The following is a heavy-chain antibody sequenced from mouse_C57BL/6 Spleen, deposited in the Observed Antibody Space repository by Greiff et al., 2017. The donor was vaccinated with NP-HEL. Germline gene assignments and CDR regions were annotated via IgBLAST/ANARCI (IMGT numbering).Heavy chain of an antibody. D-gene: IGHD4-1*01. V-gene: IGHV1-82*01. CDR1: GYAFSSSW. J-gene: IGHJ4*01. CDR2: IYPGDGDT. CDR3: APLTGGAMDY. Sequence: VQLQQSGPELVKPGASVKISCKASGYAFSSSWMNWVKQRPGKGLEWIGRIYPGDGDTNYNGKFKGKATLTADKSSSTAYMQLSSLTSEDSAVYFCAPLTGGAMDYWGQGTSVTVSS.